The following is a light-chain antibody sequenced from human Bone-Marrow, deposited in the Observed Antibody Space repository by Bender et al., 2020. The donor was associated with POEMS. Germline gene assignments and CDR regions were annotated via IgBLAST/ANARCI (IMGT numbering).Light chain of an antibody. CDR3: AAWDDSLSGLI. CDR2: YDD. V-gene: IGLV1-36*01. CDR1: SSNIGNNA. Sequence: QSVLTQPPSVSAAPRQRVTISCSGSSSNIGNNAVNWYQQVPGKAPKLVIYYDDLLPSGVSDRFSGSKSGTSASLAISGLQSEDEADYYCAAWDDSLSGLIFGGGTKLSVL. J-gene: IGLJ2*01.